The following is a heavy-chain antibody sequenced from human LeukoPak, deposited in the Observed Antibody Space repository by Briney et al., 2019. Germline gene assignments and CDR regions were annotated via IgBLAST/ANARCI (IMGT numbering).Heavy chain of an antibody. D-gene: IGHD5-24*01. J-gene: IGHJ5*02. CDR1: GYTFTGYY. Sequence: GASVKVSCKASGYTFTGYYMHWVRQAPGQGLEWMGGIIPIFGTANYAQKFQGRVTITTDESTSTAYMELSSLRSEDTAVYYCARVGSLQLGSWFDPWGQGTLVTVSS. CDR3: ARVGSLQLGSWFDP. CDR2: IIPIFGTA. V-gene: IGHV1-69*05.